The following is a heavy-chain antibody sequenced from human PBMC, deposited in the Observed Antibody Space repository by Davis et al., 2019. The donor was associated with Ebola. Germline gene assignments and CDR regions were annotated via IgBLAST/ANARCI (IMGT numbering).Heavy chain of an antibody. CDR3: AKTIIQRGDFDD. J-gene: IGHJ4*02. D-gene: IGHD3-3*01. CDR1: GFTFTNYA. Sequence: PGGSLRLSCVASGFTFTNYAMHWVRQAPGKGLEWVAVVSYDGTNKSYAGSVKGRFTISRDNSKNMLSLQMSSLRTEDTAVYYCAKTIIQRGDFDDWGQGTLVTVSS. CDR2: VSYDGTNK. V-gene: IGHV3-30-3*01.